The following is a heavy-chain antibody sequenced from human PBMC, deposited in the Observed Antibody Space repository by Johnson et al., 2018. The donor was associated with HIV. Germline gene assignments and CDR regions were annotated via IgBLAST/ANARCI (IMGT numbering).Heavy chain of an antibody. Sequence: QVQLVESGGGVVQPGTSLRLSCEAFGFTFSSYGMHWVRQAPGKGLEWAAVIWFDGSNKYYADSVKGRFTISRDNSENTLYLQMDSLRAEDSAMYYCARAGLSRAAAGTPPGALGSWGQGTMVTVSS. CDR1: GFTFSSYG. V-gene: IGHV3-33*01. CDR3: ARAGLSRAAAGTPPGALGS. D-gene: IGHD6-13*01. J-gene: IGHJ3*02. CDR2: IWFDGSNK.